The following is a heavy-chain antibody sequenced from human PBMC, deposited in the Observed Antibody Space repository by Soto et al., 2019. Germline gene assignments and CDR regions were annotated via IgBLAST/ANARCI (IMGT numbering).Heavy chain of an antibody. CDR2: INPSGGST. CDR1: GYTITSYY. J-gene: IGHJ4*02. D-gene: IGHD6-19*01. Sequence: ASVKVSCKASGYTITSYYMHWVRQAPGQGLEWMGIINPSGGSTSYAQKFQGRVTMTRDTSTSTVYMELSSLRSEDTAVYYCARGSEPSDAGYSSGWYVDYWGQGTLVTVSS. V-gene: IGHV1-46*01. CDR3: ARGSEPSDAGYSSGWYVDY.